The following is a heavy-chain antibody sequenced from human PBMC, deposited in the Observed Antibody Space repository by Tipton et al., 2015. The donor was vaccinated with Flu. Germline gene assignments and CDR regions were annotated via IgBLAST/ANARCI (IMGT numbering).Heavy chain of an antibody. V-gene: IGHV3-9*01. J-gene: IGHJ6*02. CDR3: ARDHPPSITVLGEITDYFGMAV. D-gene: IGHD3-3*01. Sequence: SPRLSCAASGFTFDDYAMHWVRQAPGKGLEWVSGISWNSGSIAYADSVKGRFTISRDNAKNSLYLQMNSLRAEDTAVYYCARDHPPSITVLGEITDYFGMAVWGQGTTVTVSS. CDR1: GFTFDDYA. CDR2: ISWNSGSI.